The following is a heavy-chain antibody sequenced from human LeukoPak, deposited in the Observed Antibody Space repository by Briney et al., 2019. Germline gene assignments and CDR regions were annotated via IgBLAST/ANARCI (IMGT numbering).Heavy chain of an antibody. Sequence: GSLRLSCAVSGFSVGANYMTWVRQAPGKGLEWVALIYVGGTTCHADFVKGRFAISRDNAKNSLYLQMNSLRDEDTAVFYCASGSGHWGQGTLVTVSS. CDR3: ASGSGH. V-gene: IGHV3-53*01. CDR1: GFSVGANY. D-gene: IGHD2-2*03. J-gene: IGHJ4*02. CDR2: IYVGGTT.